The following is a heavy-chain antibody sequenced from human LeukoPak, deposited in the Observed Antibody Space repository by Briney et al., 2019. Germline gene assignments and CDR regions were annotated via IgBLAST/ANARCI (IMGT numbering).Heavy chain of an antibody. CDR3: ARAYTIFGVVTYYYYGVDV. Sequence: GASVKVSCKASGGTFSSYAISWVRQAPGQGLEWMGGIIPIFGTANYAQKFQGRVTITADESTSTAYMELSSLRSEDTAVYYCARAYTIFGVVTYYYYGVDVWGQGTTVTVSS. D-gene: IGHD3-3*01. V-gene: IGHV1-69*13. CDR1: GGTFSSYA. CDR2: IIPIFGTA. J-gene: IGHJ6*02.